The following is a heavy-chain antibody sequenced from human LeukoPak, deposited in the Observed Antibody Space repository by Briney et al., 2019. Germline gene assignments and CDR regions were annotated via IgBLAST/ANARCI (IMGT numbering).Heavy chain of an antibody. V-gene: IGHV3-43*02. CDR1: GFTFDDYS. Sequence: GGSLRLSCAASGFTFDDYSIHWVRQGPGKGLEWVSLISGNGGRTYYADSVKGRFSISRDRTRNSLYLQMNSLRTEDTALYYCVKSHNSGGYGYFDYWGRGALVTVSS. D-gene: IGHD2-15*01. J-gene: IGHJ4*02. CDR2: ISGNGGRT. CDR3: VKSHNSGGYGYFDY.